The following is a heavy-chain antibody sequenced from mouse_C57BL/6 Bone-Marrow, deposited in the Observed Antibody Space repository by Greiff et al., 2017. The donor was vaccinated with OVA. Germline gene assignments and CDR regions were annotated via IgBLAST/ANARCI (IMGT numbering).Heavy chain of an antibody. Sequence: VQLQQPGAELVMPGASVKLSCEASGYTFTSYWMHWVKQRPGQGLEWIGEIDPSDSYTNYNQKFKGKSTLTVDKSSSTAYMQLSSLTSEDSAVYYCARGVPWYFDVWGTGTTVTVSS. CDR2: IDPSDSYT. CDR1: GYTFTSYW. D-gene: IGHD5-1*01. J-gene: IGHJ1*03. CDR3: ARGVPWYFDV. V-gene: IGHV1-69*01.